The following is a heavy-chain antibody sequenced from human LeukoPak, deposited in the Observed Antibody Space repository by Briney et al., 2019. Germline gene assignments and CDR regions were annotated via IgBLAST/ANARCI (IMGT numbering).Heavy chain of an antibody. CDR1: GYTFTGYY. V-gene: IGHV1-2*06. CDR2: INPNSGGT. J-gene: IGHJ3*02. CDR3: ARTYYYDSSGSISDAFDI. D-gene: IGHD3-22*01. Sequence: RASVKVSCKASGYTFTGYYMHWVRQAPGQGLEWMGRINPNSGGTNYAQKFQGRVTMTRDTSISTAYMELSRLRSDDTAVYYCARTYYYDSSGSISDAFDIWGQGTMVTVSS.